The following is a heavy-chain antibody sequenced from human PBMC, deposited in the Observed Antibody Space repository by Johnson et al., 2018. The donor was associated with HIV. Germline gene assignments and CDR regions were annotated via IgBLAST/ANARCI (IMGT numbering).Heavy chain of an antibody. V-gene: IGHV3-30*04. CDR1: GFTFGSYA. CDR2: LSYDGSNK. J-gene: IGHJ3*02. D-gene: IGHD5-24*01. CDR3: ARDLGPDGAFDI. Sequence: VQLVESGGGVVQPGRSLRLPCAASGFTFGSYAMHWVRQAPGKGLEWVAFLSYDGSNKYYADSVKGRFTISRDNSKNTLYLQMNSLRAEDTAVYYCARDLGPDGAFDIWGQGTMVTVSS.